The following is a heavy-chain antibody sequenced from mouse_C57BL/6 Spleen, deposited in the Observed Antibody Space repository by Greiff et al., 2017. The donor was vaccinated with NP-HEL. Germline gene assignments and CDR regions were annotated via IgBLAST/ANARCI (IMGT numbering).Heavy chain of an antibody. J-gene: IGHJ2*01. D-gene: IGHD2-10*02. CDR1: GFNIKDDY. V-gene: IGHV14-4*01. CDR2: IDPENGDT. CDR3: TTGYGNYAFAY. Sequence: VQLQQSGAELVRPGASVKLSCTASGFNIKDDYMHWVKQRPEQGLEWIGWIDPENGDTEYASKFQGKATITADTSSNTAYLQLSSLTSEDTAVYYCTTGYGNYAFAYWGQGTTLTVSS.